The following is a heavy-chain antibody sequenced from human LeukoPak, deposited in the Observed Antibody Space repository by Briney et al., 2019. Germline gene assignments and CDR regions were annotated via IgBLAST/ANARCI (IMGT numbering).Heavy chain of an antibody. D-gene: IGHD3-10*01. Sequence: GRSPRLSCAASGCTFSSYAMNWVRQAPGKGLGWVAVISYDGSNRYYADSVKGRFTISRDNSKNTLYLQMNSLRAQDTAVYYCANGSYGSGSSSFDYWGQGTLVSVSS. CDR3: ANGSYGSGSSSFDY. V-gene: IGHV3-30*18. CDR1: GCTFSSYA. CDR2: ISYDGSNR. J-gene: IGHJ4*02.